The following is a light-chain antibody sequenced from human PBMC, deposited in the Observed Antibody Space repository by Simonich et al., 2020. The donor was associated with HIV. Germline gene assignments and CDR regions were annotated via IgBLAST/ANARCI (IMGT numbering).Light chain of an antibody. CDR1: RSVLYSSKNKKY. V-gene: IGKV4-1*01. CDR2: WAS. Sequence: DIVMTQSPDSLAVSLGERATINCKSSRSVLYSSKNKKYLAWYMQKPGQPPNLIIYWASTRESGVPDRFSASGSGTDFTLTISSLQAEDVAVYYCQQYYSTPPTFGQGTKVEIK. J-gene: IGKJ1*01. CDR3: QQYYSTPPT.